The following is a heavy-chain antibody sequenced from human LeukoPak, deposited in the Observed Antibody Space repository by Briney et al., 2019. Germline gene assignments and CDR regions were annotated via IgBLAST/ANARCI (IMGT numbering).Heavy chain of an antibody. CDR2: IWHSGTT. CDR3: MGADYGGH. CDR1: GASIISNNW. Sequence: PSETLSLTCAVSGASIISNNWWSWVRQPSGKGLEWIGEIWHSGTTNYNPSLKSRVTISVDKSKNQFSLKLNSVTAADTAVYYCMGADYGGHWGQETLVTVSS. V-gene: IGHV4-4*02. D-gene: IGHD4-17*01. J-gene: IGHJ4*02.